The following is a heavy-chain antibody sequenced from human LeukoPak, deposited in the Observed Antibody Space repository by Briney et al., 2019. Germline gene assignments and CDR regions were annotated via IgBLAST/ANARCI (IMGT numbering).Heavy chain of an antibody. CDR2: ITDSGGST. CDR3: AKDLAAVSY. Sequence: GGSLRLPCAASGFTFGTSAMYWVRQAPGKGLEWVSTITDSGGSTFYADSVKGRFTISRDNSKNTLYLQMNSLRADDTAVYYCAKDLAAVSYWGLGSLVTVSS. D-gene: IGHD5/OR15-5a*01. V-gene: IGHV3-23*01. CDR1: GFTFGTSA. J-gene: IGHJ4*02.